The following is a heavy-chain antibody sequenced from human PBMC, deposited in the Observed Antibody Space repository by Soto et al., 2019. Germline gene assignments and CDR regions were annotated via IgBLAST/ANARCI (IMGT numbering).Heavy chain of an antibody. CDR1: GFTFSSYA. D-gene: IGHD5-12*01. CDR2: IWYDGSNK. J-gene: IGHJ5*02. CDR3: ARDGGCRDGYTVGCNWFDP. Sequence: PGGSLRLSCGASGFTFSSYAMHWVRQAPGKGLEWVAVIWYDGSNKYYADSVKGRFTISRDNSKNTLYLQMNSLRAEDTAVYYCARDGGCRDGYTVGCNWFDPWGQGT. V-gene: IGHV3-33*08.